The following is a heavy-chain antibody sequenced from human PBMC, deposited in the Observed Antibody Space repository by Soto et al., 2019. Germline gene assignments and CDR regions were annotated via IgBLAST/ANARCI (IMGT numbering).Heavy chain of an antibody. CDR1: GLTLNSYF. Sequence: GGSLRLSCVASGLTLNSYFMTWVRQAPGKGLEWVSAISNSGGSTYYADSVKGRFTISRDNSHNTLYLQMNNLRAEDTARYYCAKDLEKWLVQLGGLDTWGQGAQVTVSS. D-gene: IGHD1-1*01. J-gene: IGHJ5*02. CDR3: AKDLEKWLVQLGGLDT. V-gene: IGHV3-23*01. CDR2: ISNSGGST.